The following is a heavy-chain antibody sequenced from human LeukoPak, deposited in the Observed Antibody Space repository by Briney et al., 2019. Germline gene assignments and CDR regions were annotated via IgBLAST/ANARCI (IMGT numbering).Heavy chain of an antibody. D-gene: IGHD6-19*01. V-gene: IGHV1-18*01. J-gene: IGHJ5*02. CDR3: ARDRKSGAVAGTSWFDP. CDR2: ISAYNGNT. CDR1: GYTFTSYG. Sequence: ASVKVSRKASGYTFTSYGISWVRQAPGQGLEWMGWISAYNGNTNYAQKLQGRVTMTTDTSTSTAYMELRSLRSDDTAVYYCARDRKSGAVAGTSWFDPWGQGTLVTVSS.